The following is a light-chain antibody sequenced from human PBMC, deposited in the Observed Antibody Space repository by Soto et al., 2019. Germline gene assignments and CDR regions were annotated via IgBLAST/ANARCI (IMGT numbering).Light chain of an antibody. Sequence: EIVLTQSPYTLSLSPGERATLSCRASQSINNNYLAWHQQKPGQAPRLLIYAASSRATGIPDRFSGSGSGTDFTLTISRLEPGDFAVYYCQQYGRSPRTFGQGTKV. J-gene: IGKJ1*01. CDR3: QQYGRSPRT. CDR1: QSINNNY. V-gene: IGKV3-20*01. CDR2: AAS.